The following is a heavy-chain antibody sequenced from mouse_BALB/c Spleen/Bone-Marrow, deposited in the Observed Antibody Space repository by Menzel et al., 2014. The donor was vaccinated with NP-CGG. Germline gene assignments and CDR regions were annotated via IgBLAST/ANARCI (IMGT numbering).Heavy chain of an antibody. J-gene: IGHJ4*01. CDR1: GYTFTSYW. V-gene: IGHV1-87*01. Sequence: VHLVESGAELARPGASVKLSCKASGYTFTSYWMQWVKQRPGQGLQWIGAIYPGDGDTRYTQKFRGKATLTADKSSNTAYMQLSSLTSEDSAVCFCASPYGNYDAMDYWGQGTSVTVSS. D-gene: IGHD2-1*01. CDR3: ASPYGNYDAMDY. CDR2: IYPGDGDT.